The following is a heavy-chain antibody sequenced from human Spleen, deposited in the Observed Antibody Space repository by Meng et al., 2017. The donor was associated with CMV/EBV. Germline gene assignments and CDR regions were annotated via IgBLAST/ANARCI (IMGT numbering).Heavy chain of an antibody. V-gene: IGHV1-2*02. Sequence: ASVKVSCKASGYTFTASFMHWVRQAPGQGLEWMGWINPNSGGTYFPQKFQGRLTMTRDMSISTASMELSRLTSDDTAVYYCARVWEAGSRQSWSDYWGQGTLVTVSS. J-gene: IGHJ4*02. CDR2: INPNSGGT. CDR1: GYTFTASF. D-gene: IGHD6-13*01. CDR3: ARVWEAGSRQSWSDY.